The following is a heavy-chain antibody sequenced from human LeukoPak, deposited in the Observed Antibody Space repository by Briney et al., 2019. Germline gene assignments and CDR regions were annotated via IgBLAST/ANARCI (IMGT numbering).Heavy chain of an antibody. V-gene: IGHV3-11*04. Sequence: PGGSLRLSCAASGFTFSDYYMSWLRQVPGKGLEWVSYISSDSSIIYYADSVKGRFTISRDNSKNTLYLQMNSLRAEDTAVYYCARDWSYRWGQGTLVTVPS. CDR1: GFTFSDYY. J-gene: IGHJ5*02. CDR3: ARDWSYR. D-gene: IGHD1-26*01. CDR2: ISSDSSII.